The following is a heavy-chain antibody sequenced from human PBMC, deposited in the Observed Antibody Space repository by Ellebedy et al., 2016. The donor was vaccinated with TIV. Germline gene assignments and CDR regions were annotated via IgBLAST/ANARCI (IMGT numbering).Heavy chain of an antibody. V-gene: IGHV3-7*01. CDR3: STQWELYD. J-gene: IGHJ4*02. D-gene: IGHD1-26*01. CDR2: IKQDGSAI. CDR1: GFTFSSYW. Sequence: GESLKISCVGSGFTFSSYWMSWVRQAPGKGLEWVAGIKQDGSAIHYMDSARGRFIISRDNAKKSMYLQMNSLRVEDTGVYYCSTQWELYDWGQGTTVTVSS.